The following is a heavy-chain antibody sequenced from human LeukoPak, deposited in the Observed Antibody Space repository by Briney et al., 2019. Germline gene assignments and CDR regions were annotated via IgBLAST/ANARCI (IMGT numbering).Heavy chain of an antibody. J-gene: IGHJ4*02. CDR2: MSPRSGNT. CDR3: ARGHYYGSGSYYEDLDY. CDR1: GYTFTRYD. Sequence: ASVKVSCKTSGYTFTRYDIHWVRQAAGQGLEWMGWMSPRSGNTASARKFQGRVTMTRNTSINTAYMELSSLRPEDTAVYYCARGHYYGSGSYYEDLDYWGQGTLVTVSS. V-gene: IGHV1-8*01. D-gene: IGHD3-10*01.